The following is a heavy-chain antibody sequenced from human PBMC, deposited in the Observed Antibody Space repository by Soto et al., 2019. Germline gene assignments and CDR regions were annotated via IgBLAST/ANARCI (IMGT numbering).Heavy chain of an antibody. CDR2: IIPIFGTA. CDR1: GGTFSSYA. D-gene: IGHD6-13*01. CDR3: ASGVRIAAAGSADY. Sequence: ASVKVSCKASGGTFSSYAISWVRQAPGQGLEWMGGIIPIFGTANYAQKFQGRVTITADESTSTAYMELSSPRSEDTAVYYCASGVRIAAAGSADYWGQGTLVTVSS. J-gene: IGHJ4*02. V-gene: IGHV1-69*13.